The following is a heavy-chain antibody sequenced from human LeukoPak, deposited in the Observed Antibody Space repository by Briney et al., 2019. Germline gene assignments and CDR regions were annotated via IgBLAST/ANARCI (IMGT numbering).Heavy chain of an antibody. J-gene: IGHJ6*02. CDR1: GITFSTYA. CDR3: AVFRGYFYAMDV. Sequence: GGSLRLSCAASGITFSTYAMNWVRQAPGKGLEWVSVISGSAASTSYADSVKGRFTISRDSSKNTLYLQMNSLRAEDTAVYYCAVFRGYFYAMDVWGQGTTVTVSS. V-gene: IGHV3-23*01. D-gene: IGHD3-16*01. CDR2: ISGSAAST.